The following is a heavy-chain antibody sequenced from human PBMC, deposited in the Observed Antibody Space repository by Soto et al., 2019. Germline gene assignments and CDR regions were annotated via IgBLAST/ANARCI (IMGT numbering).Heavy chain of an antibody. V-gene: IGHV3-11*01. D-gene: IGHD2-2*02. CDR2: ISRSGNTM. Sequence: AGGSLRLSCAASGFTSWDYDMSWIRQAPGKGLEWVSYISRSGNTMYYGDYVKGRFTISRDNAENSVFLQMISLRAEDTAVHYCVREGRSSTSCNTGCAFDIWGQGTMVTVSS. CDR1: GFTSWDYD. CDR3: VREGRSSTSCNTGCAFDI. J-gene: IGHJ3*02.